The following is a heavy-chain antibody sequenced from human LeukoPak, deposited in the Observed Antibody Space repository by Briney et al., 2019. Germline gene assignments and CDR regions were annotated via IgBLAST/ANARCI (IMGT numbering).Heavy chain of an antibody. Sequence: PGGSLRLSSAASGFTFSTYEMNWVRQGPGKGLEWVSYISGSGSVVYYADAVKGRFTISRDNAKNSLFLQMNSLRVEDTAVYYCARDLRIISVDYWGQGTLVTVSS. CDR3: ARDLRIISVDY. D-gene: IGHD3-10*01. J-gene: IGHJ4*02. CDR1: GFTFSTYE. CDR2: ISGSGSVV. V-gene: IGHV3-48*03.